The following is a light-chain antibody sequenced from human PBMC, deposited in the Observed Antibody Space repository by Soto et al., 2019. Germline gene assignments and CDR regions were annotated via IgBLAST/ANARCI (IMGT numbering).Light chain of an antibody. CDR1: PSVSSSY. Sequence: EIVLTQSPGTLALSPGERATLSCMASPSVSSSYLAWYQQKPGQAPRLLIYGASSRATGIPDRFSGSGSGTDFTLTISRLEPEDFAVYYCQQYGSSMYTFGQGTKLEIK. CDR2: GAS. J-gene: IGKJ2*01. CDR3: QQYGSSMYT. V-gene: IGKV3-20*01.